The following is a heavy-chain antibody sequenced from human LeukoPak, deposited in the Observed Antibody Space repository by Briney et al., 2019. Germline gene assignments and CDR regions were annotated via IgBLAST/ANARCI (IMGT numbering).Heavy chain of an antibody. Sequence: GRSLRLSCAASGFTFSSYAMHWVRQAPGKGLEWVAVISYDGSNKYYADSVKGRFTISRDNSKNTLYLQMNSLRAEDTAVYYCAKSVPATAWGFDYWGQGTLVTVSS. CDR1: GFTFSSYA. V-gene: IGHV3-30-3*02. CDR3: AKSVPATAWGFDY. CDR2: ISYDGSNK. J-gene: IGHJ4*02. D-gene: IGHD2-2*01.